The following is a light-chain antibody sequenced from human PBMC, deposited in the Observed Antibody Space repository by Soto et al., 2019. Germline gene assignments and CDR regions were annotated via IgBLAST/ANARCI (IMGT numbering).Light chain of an antibody. V-gene: IGLV2-14*01. CDR2: EVS. CDR3: SSYTSSRTWV. CDR1: SSDVGGYNY. Sequence: QSVLTQPPSVSAAPGQKVTISCSGSSSDVGGYNYVSWYQQHPGKAPKLMIYEVSNRPSGVSNRFSGSKSGNTASLTISGLQAEDEADYYCSSYTSSRTWVFGGRT. J-gene: IGLJ3*02.